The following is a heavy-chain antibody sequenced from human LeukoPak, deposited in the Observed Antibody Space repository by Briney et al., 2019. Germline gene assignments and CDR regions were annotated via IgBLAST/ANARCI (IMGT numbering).Heavy chain of an antibody. CDR3: ARDSGTTGEVKFDP. D-gene: IGHD3-10*01. J-gene: IGHJ5*02. CDR1: GGSISSYY. CDR2: IYTSGTI. V-gene: IGHV4-4*07. Sequence: SETLSLTCTVSGGSISSYYWSWIRQPAGTAVEWIGRIYTSGTITYNPSLKSRVTMSVDTSKNQFSLKLSSVTAADTAVYYCARDSGTTGEVKFDPWGQGTLVTVSS.